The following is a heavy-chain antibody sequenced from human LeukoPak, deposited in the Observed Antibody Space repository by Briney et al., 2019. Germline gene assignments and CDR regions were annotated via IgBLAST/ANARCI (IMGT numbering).Heavy chain of an antibody. J-gene: IGHJ4*02. CDR3: ARSSGWFGIFDY. Sequence: PGGSLRLSCAASGFTFSSYAMHWVRQAPGKGLEGVAVISYDGSNKYYADSVKGRFTISRDNSKNTLYLQMNSLRAEDTAVYYCARSSGWFGIFDYWGQGTLVTVSS. V-gene: IGHV3-30*04. CDR2: ISYDGSNK. CDR1: GFTFSSYA. D-gene: IGHD6-19*01.